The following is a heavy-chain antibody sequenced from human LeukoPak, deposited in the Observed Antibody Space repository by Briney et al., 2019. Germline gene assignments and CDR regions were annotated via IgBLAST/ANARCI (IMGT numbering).Heavy chain of an antibody. J-gene: IGHJ5*02. CDR1: GGSISSYY. Sequence: SETLSLTCTVSGGSISSYYWSWIRQPAGKGLEWIGRIYTSGSTNYNPSLKSRVTMSVDTSKNQFSLKLSSVTAADTAVYYCARVTPDTVGATLDPWGQGTLVTVSS. D-gene: IGHD1-26*01. CDR2: IYTSGST. CDR3: ARVTPDTVGATLDP. V-gene: IGHV4-4*07.